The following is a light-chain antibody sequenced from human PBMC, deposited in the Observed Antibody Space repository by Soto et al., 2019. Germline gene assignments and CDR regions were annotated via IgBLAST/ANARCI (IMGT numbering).Light chain of an antibody. V-gene: IGKV3D-20*02. CDR2: GAS. CDR3: QQRSNWPPEIT. J-gene: IGKJ5*01. CDR1: RNFDSNY. Sequence: EIMLKQSPGTLSLSQGERATLSCRASRNFDSNYLAWYQQKPGQAPRLLIYGASTRATDMPGTFSGSGSGTGFTLTVSSLEPEDFALYYCQQRSNWPPEITFGQGTRLEIK.